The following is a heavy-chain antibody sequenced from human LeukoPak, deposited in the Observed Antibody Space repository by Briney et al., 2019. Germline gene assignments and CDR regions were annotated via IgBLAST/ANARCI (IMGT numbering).Heavy chain of an antibody. J-gene: IGHJ5*02. V-gene: IGHV3-53*01. Sequence: PGGSLRLSCAASGFTVSSNYMSWVRQAPGKGLEWVSVIYSGGSTYYADSVKGRFTISRDNSKNTLYLQMNSLRAEDSAVYYCASIWQQLVLAWGQGTLVTVSS. CDR1: GFTVSSNY. D-gene: IGHD6-13*01. CDR3: ASIWQQLVLA. CDR2: IYSGGST.